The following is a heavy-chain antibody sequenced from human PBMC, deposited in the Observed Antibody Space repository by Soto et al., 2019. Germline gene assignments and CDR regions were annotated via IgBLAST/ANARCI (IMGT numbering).Heavy chain of an antibody. Sequence: QVQLVQSGAEVKKPGSSVWVSCKASGGAFRNYAISWVRQAPGKGPELMGTIIPRLGTPIYARKFQGRVTITADEFTNTVYMDLNSLGAEDSAIYYCARLVTYYDVWSGYPPFDFWGQGTLVTVSS. V-gene: IGHV1-69*11. CDR1: GGAFRNYA. CDR3: ARLVTYYDVWSGYPPFDF. J-gene: IGHJ4*02. D-gene: IGHD3-3*01. CDR2: IIPRLGTP.